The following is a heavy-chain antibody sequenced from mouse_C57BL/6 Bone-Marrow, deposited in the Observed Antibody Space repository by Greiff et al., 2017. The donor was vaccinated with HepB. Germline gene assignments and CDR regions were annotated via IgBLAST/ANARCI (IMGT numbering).Heavy chain of an antibody. CDR1: GYTFTSYW. CDR3: ARPLITTVVATDY. V-gene: IGHV1-64*01. CDR2: IHPNSGST. D-gene: IGHD1-1*01. Sequence: QVQLKQPGAELVKPGASVKLSCKASGYTFTSYWMHWVKQRPGQGLEWIGMIHPNSGSTNYNEKFKSKATLTVDKSSSTAYTQLSSLTSEDSAVYYCARPLITTVVATDYWGQGTTLTVSS. J-gene: IGHJ2*01.